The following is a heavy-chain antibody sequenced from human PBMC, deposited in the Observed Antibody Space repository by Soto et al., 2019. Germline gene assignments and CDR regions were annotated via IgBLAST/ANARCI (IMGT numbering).Heavy chain of an antibody. CDR3: ARAGYYYDSSGYPLYYFDY. J-gene: IGHJ4*02. Sequence: LRLSCAASGFTFSSYWMSWVRQAPGKGLEWVANIKQDGSEKYYVDSVKGRFTISRDNAKNSLYLQMNSLRAEDTAVYYCARAGYYYDSSGYPLYYFDYWGQGTLVTVSS. CDR2: IKQDGSEK. CDR1: GFTFSSYW. D-gene: IGHD3-22*01. V-gene: IGHV3-7*03.